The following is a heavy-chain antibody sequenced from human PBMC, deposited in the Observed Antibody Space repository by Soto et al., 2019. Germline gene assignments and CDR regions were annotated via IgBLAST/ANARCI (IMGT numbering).Heavy chain of an antibody. CDR3: ASEGDHYSSGWYLGFDY. J-gene: IGHJ4*02. Sequence: QVQLVQSGAEVKKPGSSVKVSCKASGGTFSSYAISWVRQAPGQGLEWMGGIIPIFGTANYAQKFQGRVTITADESTSTAYMELSSLRSEDTAVYYCASEGDHYSSGWYLGFDYWGQGTLVTVSS. CDR1: GGTFSSYA. V-gene: IGHV1-69*01. CDR2: IIPIFGTA. D-gene: IGHD6-19*01.